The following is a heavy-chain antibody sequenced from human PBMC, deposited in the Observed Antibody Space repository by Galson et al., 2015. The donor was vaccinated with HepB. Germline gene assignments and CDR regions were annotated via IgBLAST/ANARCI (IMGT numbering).Heavy chain of an antibody. CDR2: IKSDESEK. V-gene: IGHV3-7*01. J-gene: IGHJ4*02. D-gene: IGHD2/OR15-2a*01. CDR1: GFTFSNYW. CDR3: ARLSSSITCFGFDY. Sequence: SLRLSCAASGFTFSNYWMSWVRQAPGKGLEWVANIKSDESEKYYVDSVKGRFTISRDNAKNSLYLQMNSLRAEDTAVYYCARLSSSITCFGFDYWGQGALVTVSS.